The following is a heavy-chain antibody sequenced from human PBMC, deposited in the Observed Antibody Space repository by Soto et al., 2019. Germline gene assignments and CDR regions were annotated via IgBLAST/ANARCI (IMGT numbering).Heavy chain of an antibody. CDR2: INPNSGGT. D-gene: IGHD3-3*01. CDR1: GYTFTVCY. CDR3: ATLDAIFGVVIDYYYYYGMDV. Sequence: ASVKVSFKASGYTFTVCYMHWVRQAPGQGLELMGWINPNSGGTNYAQKFQGRVTMTRDTSISTAYMELSRLRSDDTAVYYCATLDAIFGVVIDYYYYYGMDVWGQGTTVTVSS. V-gene: IGHV1-2*02. J-gene: IGHJ6*02.